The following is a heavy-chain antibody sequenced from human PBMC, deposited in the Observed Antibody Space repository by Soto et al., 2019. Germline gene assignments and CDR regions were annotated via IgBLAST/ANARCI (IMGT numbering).Heavy chain of an antibody. J-gene: IGHJ4*02. V-gene: IGHV3-30*18. CDR2: ISYDGSNK. CDR1: GFTFSSYG. D-gene: IGHD2-2*01. CDR3: AKDWRRGYCSSTSCHPFDY. Sequence: PGGSLRLSCAASGFTFSSYGMHWVRQAPGKGLEWVAVISYDGSNKYYADSVKGRFTISRDNSKNTLYLQMNSLRAEDTAVYYCAKDWRRGYCSSTSCHPFDYWGQGTLVTVSS.